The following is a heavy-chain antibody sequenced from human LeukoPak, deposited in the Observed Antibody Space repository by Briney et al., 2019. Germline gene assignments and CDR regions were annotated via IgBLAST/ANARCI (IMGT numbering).Heavy chain of an antibody. Sequence: GVSLRLSCAASGFTFISYWMHWVRQAPGKGLVWVSRINSDGSTTIYAASVKGRFTISRDTAKNTLYLQMNSLRAEDTAVYYCARGHHYYDSSAYYYWGQGTLVTVSS. CDR3: ARGHHYYDSSAYYY. CDR2: INSDGSTT. D-gene: IGHD3-22*01. CDR1: GFTFISYW. J-gene: IGHJ4*02. V-gene: IGHV3-74*01.